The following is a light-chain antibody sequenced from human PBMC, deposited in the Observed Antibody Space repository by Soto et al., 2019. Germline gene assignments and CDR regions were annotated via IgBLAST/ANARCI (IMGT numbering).Light chain of an antibody. CDR2: EVS. CDR1: SSDVGGYKY. J-gene: IGLJ1*01. CDR3: SSYTSIDTYV. Sequence: QSVLTQPASVSGSPGQSITISCTGTSSDVGGYKYVSWYQHHQGKAPKLMVYEVSNRPSGVSNRFSGSKSGNTASLTISGLQAEDEADYYCSSYTSIDTYVFGTGTKVTVL. V-gene: IGLV2-14*01.